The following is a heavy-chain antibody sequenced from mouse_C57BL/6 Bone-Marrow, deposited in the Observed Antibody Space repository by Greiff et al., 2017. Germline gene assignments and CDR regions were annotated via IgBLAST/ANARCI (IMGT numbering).Heavy chain of an antibody. V-gene: IGHV1-81*01. Sequence: VKLMESGAELARPGASVKLSCKASGYTFTSDGISWVKQRTGKGLEWIGEIYPRSGNNYYNEKFKGKATLTADKSSSTAYMELRSLISEDSAVYFCTIDCYGRGTSFAYWGQGTLVTVSA. CDR2: IYPRSGNN. CDR1: GYTFTSDG. J-gene: IGHJ3*01. D-gene: IGHD1-1*01. CDR3: TIDCYGRGTSFAY.